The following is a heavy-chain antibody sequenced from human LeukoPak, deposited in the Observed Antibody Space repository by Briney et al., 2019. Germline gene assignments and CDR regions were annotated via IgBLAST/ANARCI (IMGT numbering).Heavy chain of an antibody. V-gene: IGHV1-24*01. CDR3: TTAFRSRTLDY. D-gene: IGHD1-26*01. CDR2: YDPEDGET. Sequence: ASVKVSCKVSGYTLTELSMHWVRQAPGKGLEWMGGYDPEDGETIYAQHFQGRVTMTEDTSTDTAYMELSSLRSEDTAVYYCTTAFRSRTLDYWGQGTLVTVSS. CDR1: GYTLTELS. J-gene: IGHJ4*02.